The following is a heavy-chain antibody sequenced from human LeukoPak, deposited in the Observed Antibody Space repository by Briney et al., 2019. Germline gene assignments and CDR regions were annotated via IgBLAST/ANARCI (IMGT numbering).Heavy chain of an antibody. CDR3: ATVTMNQDDGYYYDISGSPDY. CDR2: IIPIFGSG. CDR1: GGTFSNYA. Sequence: ASVKVSCKAPGGTFSNYAFNWVRQAPGQGLEWMGGIIPIFGSGNYAQKFQGRVTITTDESTSTSYMELSSLRSEDTAVYYCATVTMNQDDGYYYDISGSPDYWGQGTLVTVSS. D-gene: IGHD3-22*01. J-gene: IGHJ4*02. V-gene: IGHV1-69*05.